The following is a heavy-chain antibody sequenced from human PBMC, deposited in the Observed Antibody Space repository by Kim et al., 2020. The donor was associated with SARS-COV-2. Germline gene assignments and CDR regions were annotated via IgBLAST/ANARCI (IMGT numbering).Heavy chain of an antibody. D-gene: IGHD2-21*02. J-gene: IGHJ6*02. CDR1: GFTFSSYE. CDR2: ISSSGSTI. Sequence: GGSLRLSCAASGFTFSSYEMNWVRQAPGKGLEWVSYISSSGSTIYYADSVKGRFTISRDNAKNSLYLQMNSLRAEDTAVYYCASQYCGGDCYSPLYYYGMDVWGQGTTVTVSS. V-gene: IGHV3-48*03. CDR3: ASQYCGGDCYSPLYYYGMDV.